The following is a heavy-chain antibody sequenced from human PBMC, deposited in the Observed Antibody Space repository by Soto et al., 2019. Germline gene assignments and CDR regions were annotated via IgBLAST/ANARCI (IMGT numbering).Heavy chain of an antibody. V-gene: IGHV3-9*01. Sequence: EVQLVESGGGLVQPGRSLRLSCAASGFTFDDYAMHWVRHAPGKGLEWVSGISCNSGSIGYADSVKGRFTISRDNAKKSLYLQMHSLRAEDTALYYCAKGYCSGGSCFSEYFQYWGQGTLVTVSS. CDR2: ISCNSGSI. CDR1: GFTFDDYA. D-gene: IGHD2-15*01. J-gene: IGHJ1*01. CDR3: AKGYCSGGSCFSEYFQY.